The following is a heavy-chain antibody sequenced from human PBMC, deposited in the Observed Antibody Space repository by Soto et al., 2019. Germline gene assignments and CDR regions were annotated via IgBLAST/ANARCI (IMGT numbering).Heavy chain of an antibody. J-gene: IGHJ4*02. V-gene: IGHV3-30-3*01. CDR1: GFTFSRYA. CDR2: ISYDGSNK. D-gene: IGHD6-19*01. Sequence: QVQPVESGGGVVQPGRSVRLSCAASGFTFSRYAMHWVRQAPGKGLEWVAVISYDGSNKYYADSVKGRFTVSRDNSRNTLYLQMNSLRAEDTAVYSCARPVAGTGEEDYWGQGALVTVSS. CDR3: ARPVAGTGEEDY.